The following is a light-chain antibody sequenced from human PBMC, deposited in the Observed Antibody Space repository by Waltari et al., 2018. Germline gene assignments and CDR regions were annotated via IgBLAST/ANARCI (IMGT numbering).Light chain of an antibody. CDR3: MQSTQWPRT. Sequence: DVVMTQSPLSLTVTLGQPASISCRSSQGLINSDGNTYLNWFQQRPGQAPRRLIYKVFNRASGVPDRFSGSGSGTDFTLKISRVEAEDVGFYYCMQSTQWPRTFGQGTKVQIK. CDR1: QGLINSDGNTY. V-gene: IGKV2-30*01. CDR2: KVF. J-gene: IGKJ1*01.